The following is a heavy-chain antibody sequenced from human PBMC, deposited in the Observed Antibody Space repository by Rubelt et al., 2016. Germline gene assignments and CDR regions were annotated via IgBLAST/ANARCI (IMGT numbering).Heavy chain of an antibody. CDR2: INHSGHA. CDR3: AGHGAGSSPVKI. V-gene: IGHV4-34*01. J-gene: IGHJ3*02. CDR1: VDSFSGYY. Sequence: QEQLQQWGAELLKPSETLSLTCAVYVDSFSGYYWTWIRQSPGRGLEWIGEINHSGHANYNPSLKSRVTISVDTTWNQFSLSLGSVTAADTAVYYCAGHGAGSSPVKIWGQGTRVTVSS. D-gene: IGHD3-10*01.